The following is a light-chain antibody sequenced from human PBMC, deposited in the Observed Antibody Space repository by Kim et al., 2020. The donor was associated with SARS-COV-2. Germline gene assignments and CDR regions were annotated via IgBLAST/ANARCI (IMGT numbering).Light chain of an antibody. J-gene: IGKJ5*01. CDR1: QSVGDF. V-gene: IGKV3-11*01. CDR3: QRSSWPIT. CDR2: DAS. Sequence: SLSPGEGARLSCRASQSVGDFLAWYQQRPGQAPRLLIYDASRRATGIPTRFSGSGSGTDFTLTVSTLESEDFALYYCQRSSWPITFGQGTRLEIK.